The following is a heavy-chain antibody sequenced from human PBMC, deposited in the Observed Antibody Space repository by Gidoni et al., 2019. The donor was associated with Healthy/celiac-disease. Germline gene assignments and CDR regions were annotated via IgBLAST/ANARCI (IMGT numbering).Heavy chain of an antibody. J-gene: IGHJ4*02. Sequence: QLHLPESAPGLVPPSETLSLTCTVAGGSISSSSYSSGWIRQPPGKGLEWIGSIYYTGSTYYNPSLKSRVTISVDTSKNQFSLKLSSVTAADTAVDYCARHEVPFDYWGQGTLVTVSS. V-gene: IGHV4-39*01. CDR2: IYYTGST. CDR3: ARHEVPFDY. CDR1: GGSISSSSYS.